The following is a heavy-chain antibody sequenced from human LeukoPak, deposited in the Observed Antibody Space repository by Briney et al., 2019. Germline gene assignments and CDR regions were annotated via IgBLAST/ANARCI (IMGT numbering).Heavy chain of an antibody. J-gene: IGHJ4*02. D-gene: IGHD3-3*01. Sequence: ASVKVSCKASGYTFTSYGISWVRQAPGQGLEWMGWTSAYNGNTNYAQKLQGRVTMTTDTSTSTAYMELRSLRSDDTAVYCCARASYDFWSGNFDYWGQGTLVSVSS. CDR3: ARASYDFWSGNFDY. V-gene: IGHV1-18*01. CDR1: GYTFTSYG. CDR2: TSAYNGNT.